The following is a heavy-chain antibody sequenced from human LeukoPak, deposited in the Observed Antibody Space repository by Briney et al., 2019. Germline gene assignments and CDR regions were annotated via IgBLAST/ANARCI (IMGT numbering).Heavy chain of an antibody. CDR3: ARVHAAYSSSWYDFDY. D-gene: IGHD6-13*01. CDR2: INPNSGGT. Sequence: ASVKVSCKASGYTFTGYYMHWVRQAPGQGLEWMGWINPNSGGTNYAQKFQGRVTMTRDTSISTAYMELSRLRSDDTAVYYCARVHAAYSSSWYDFDYWGQGTLVTVSS. J-gene: IGHJ4*02. V-gene: IGHV1-2*02. CDR1: GYTFTGYY.